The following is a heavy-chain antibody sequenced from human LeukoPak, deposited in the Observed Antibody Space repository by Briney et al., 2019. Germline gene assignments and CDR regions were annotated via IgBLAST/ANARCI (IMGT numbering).Heavy chain of an antibody. CDR3: ARSEIIVGATLGGFDY. Sequence: GRSLRLSCAASGFTFSSYGMHWVRQAPGKGLEWVAVMWYDGSNKYYADSVKGRFTISRDNSKNTLYLQMNSLRAEDTAVYYCARSEIIVGATLGGFDYWGQGTLVTVSS. J-gene: IGHJ4*02. V-gene: IGHV3-33*01. CDR1: GFTFSSYG. CDR2: MWYDGSNK. D-gene: IGHD1-26*01.